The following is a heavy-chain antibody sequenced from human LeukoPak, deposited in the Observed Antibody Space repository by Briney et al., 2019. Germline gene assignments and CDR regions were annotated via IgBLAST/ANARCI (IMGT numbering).Heavy chain of an antibody. CDR1: GFTFSSYA. V-gene: IGHV3-30*04. J-gene: IGHJ6*02. CDR3: ARSREVGATSFDFGMDV. D-gene: IGHD1-26*01. CDR2: ISYDGRDK. Sequence: GGSLRLSCTASGFTFSSYAMHWVRQAPGKGLEWVAIISYDGRDKYYADSVKGRFTISRDNSKNTLYLQMNSLRTEDMAVNYCARSREVGATSFDFGMDVWGQGTTVTVSS.